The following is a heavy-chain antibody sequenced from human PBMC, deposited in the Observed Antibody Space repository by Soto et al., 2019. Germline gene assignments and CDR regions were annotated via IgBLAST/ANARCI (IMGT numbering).Heavy chain of an antibody. J-gene: IGHJ4*02. CDR3: ARSMGSGYDLYYFDY. CDR1: GRSISSYY. CDR2: IYYSGST. D-gene: IGHD5-12*01. Sequence: SETLSLTRTVSGRSISSYYWSWIRQPPGKGLEWIGYIYYSGSTNYNPSLKSRVTISVDTSKNQFSLKLSSVTAADTAVYYCARSMGSGYDLYYFDYWGQGTLVTVSP. V-gene: IGHV4-59*01.